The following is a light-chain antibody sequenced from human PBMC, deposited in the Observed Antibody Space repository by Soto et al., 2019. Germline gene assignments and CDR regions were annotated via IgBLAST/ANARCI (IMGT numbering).Light chain of an antibody. V-gene: IGKV1-5*01. Sequence: DIQMTQSPSTLSASVGDGVTITCRASQSIGTWFAWYQQKPGKAPKVLIYDVSTLKSGVPSRFSGSASATEFTLSISSLQPDDFATYYCQQYKSYWTFGQGTKVEIQ. CDR2: DVS. J-gene: IGKJ1*01. CDR3: QQYKSYWT. CDR1: QSIGTW.